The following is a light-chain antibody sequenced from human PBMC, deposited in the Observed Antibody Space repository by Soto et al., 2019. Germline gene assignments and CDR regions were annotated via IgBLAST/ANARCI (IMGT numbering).Light chain of an antibody. V-gene: IGKV3-20*01. J-gene: IGKJ4*01. CDR2: GAS. CDR1: QSLSSSY. CDR3: QQTFSHLLS. Sequence: EIVLTQFPGALSLSPGEGATLSCRASQSLSSSYVAWYQQKVGQPPRLLIYGASNRATGIPDRFSGSWSGTEFTLTISRLEPEDVATYYCQQTFSHLLSFGGGTTVEIK.